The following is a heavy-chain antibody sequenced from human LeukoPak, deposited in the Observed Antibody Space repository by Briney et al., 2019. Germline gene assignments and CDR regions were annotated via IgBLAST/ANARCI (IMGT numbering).Heavy chain of an antibody. CDR1: GFTFGSYT. V-gene: IGHV3-48*01. J-gene: IGHJ4*02. Sequence: GGSLRLSCAVSGFTFGSYTMNWVRQAPGKGLEWVSHISSTSTTYYADSVKGRFTTSRDNAKNLLYLQMNSLRAEDTAVYYCARRYCSGGSCYVDYWGQGTLVTVSS. D-gene: IGHD2-15*01. CDR3: ARRYCSGGSCYVDY. CDR2: ISSTSTT.